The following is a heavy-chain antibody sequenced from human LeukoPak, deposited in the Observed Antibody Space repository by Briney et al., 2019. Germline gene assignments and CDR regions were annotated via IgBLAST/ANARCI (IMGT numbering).Heavy chain of an antibody. V-gene: IGHV1-24*01. CDR1: GYTLTELS. Sequence: ASVKVSCKVSGYTLTELSMHWVRQAPGKGLEWMGGFDPEDGETIYAQKFQGRVTMTEDTSTDTAYMELSSLRSEDTAVYYCASSWGIAAPYYFDYWGQGTLVTVSS. J-gene: IGHJ4*02. CDR3: ASSWGIAAPYYFDY. CDR2: FDPEDGET. D-gene: IGHD6-13*01.